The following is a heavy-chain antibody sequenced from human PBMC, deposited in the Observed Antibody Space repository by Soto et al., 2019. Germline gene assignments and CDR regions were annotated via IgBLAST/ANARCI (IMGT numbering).Heavy chain of an antibody. CDR2: ISAYNGNT. J-gene: IGHJ4*02. V-gene: IGHV1-18*04. D-gene: IGHD3-22*01. Sequence: ASVTVSCKASGYTFTSYYRHWVRQAPGQGLEWMGWISAYNGNTNYAQKLQGRVTMTTDTSTSTAYMGLRSLRSDDTAVYYCARGLDYYDSSGYYSDFDYWGQGTLVTVSS. CDR1: GYTFTSYY. CDR3: ARGLDYYDSSGYYSDFDY.